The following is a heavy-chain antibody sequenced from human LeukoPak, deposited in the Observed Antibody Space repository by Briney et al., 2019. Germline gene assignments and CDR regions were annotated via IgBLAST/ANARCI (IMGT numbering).Heavy chain of an antibody. CDR1: GCTFSDYY. J-gene: IGHJ4*02. CDR3: AKLSGAYDPLPYRPFDY. CDR2: ISSSGSTI. D-gene: IGHD5-12*01. V-gene: IGHV3-11*01. Sequence: PGGSLRLSCAASGCTFSDYYMSWIRQAPGKGLEWVSYISSSGSTIFYADSVKGRFPISRDNAKNSLYLQMNSLRAEDTAVYYCAKLSGAYDPLPYRPFDYWGQGTLVTVSS.